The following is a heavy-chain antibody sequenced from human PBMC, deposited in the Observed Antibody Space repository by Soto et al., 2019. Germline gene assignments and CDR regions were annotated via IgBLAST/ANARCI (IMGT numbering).Heavy chain of an antibody. Sequence: QVQLVQSGAEVKKPGASVKVSCKASGYTFTSYDINWVRQATGQGLEWMGWMNPNSGNTGYAQKFQGRVTMTRNTSISTAYLELSSLRSEDTAVCYCAGEGDRDGGNSDVRYDYWGQGTLVTVSS. D-gene: IGHD2-21*02. V-gene: IGHV1-8*01. CDR2: MNPNSGNT. CDR1: GYTFTSYD. J-gene: IGHJ4*02. CDR3: AGEGDRDGGNSDVRYDY.